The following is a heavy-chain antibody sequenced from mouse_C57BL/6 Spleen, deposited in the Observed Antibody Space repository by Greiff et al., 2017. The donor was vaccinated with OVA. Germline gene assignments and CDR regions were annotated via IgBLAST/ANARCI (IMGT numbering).Heavy chain of an antibody. CDR1: GYTFTDYY. D-gene: IGHD1-1*01. V-gene: IGHV1-19*01. J-gene: IGHJ3*01. CDR2: INPYNGGT. CDR3: ARCYGSSTAWFAY. Sequence: EVKLVESGPVLVKPGASVKMSCKASGYTFTDYYMNWVKQSHGKSLEWIGVINPYNGGTSYNQKFKGKATLTVDKSSSTAYMELNSLTSEDSAVYYCARCYGSSTAWFAYWGQGTLVTVSA.